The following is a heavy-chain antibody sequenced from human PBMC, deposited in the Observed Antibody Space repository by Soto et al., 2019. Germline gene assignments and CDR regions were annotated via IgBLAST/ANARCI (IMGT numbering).Heavy chain of an antibody. CDR2: IVVGSGNT. CDR3: AADLSWITGTTEHAFDI. Sequence: ASVKVSCKASGCTFTSSAVQWVRQARGQRLEWIGWIVVGSGNTNYAQKFQERVTITRDMSTSTAYMELSSLRSEDTAVYYCAADLSWITGTTEHAFDIWGQGTMVTVSS. V-gene: IGHV1-58*01. J-gene: IGHJ3*02. CDR1: GCTFTSSA. D-gene: IGHD1-20*01.